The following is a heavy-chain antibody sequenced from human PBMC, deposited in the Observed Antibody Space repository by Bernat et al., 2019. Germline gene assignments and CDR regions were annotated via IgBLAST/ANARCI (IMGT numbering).Heavy chain of an antibody. J-gene: IGHJ6*02. D-gene: IGHD6-19*01. Sequence: QVQLVESGGGVVQPGRSLRLSCVASGFIFSSYGMHWVRQAPGKGLEWVAVIWYDGSNKYYADSVKGRFTISRDSSKNTLYLQMNSLRAEDTAVYYCARSTERAVAIEYYYYYYGMDVWGQGTTVTVSS. CDR3: ARSTERAVAIEYYYYYYGMDV. CDR2: IWYDGSNK. V-gene: IGHV3-33*01. CDR1: GFIFSSYG.